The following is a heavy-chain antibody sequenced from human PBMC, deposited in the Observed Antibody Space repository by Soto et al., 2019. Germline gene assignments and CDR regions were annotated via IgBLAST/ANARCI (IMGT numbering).Heavy chain of an antibody. CDR2: IYPGDSDT. CDR1: GYRFTSYW. D-gene: IGHD1-1*01. Sequence: GESLKISCKGSGYRFTSYWIGWVRQMPGKGLEWMGIIYPGDSDTRYSPSFEGQVTISADKSISTAYLQWSSLKASDTAMYYCARRSATIPSYYYGMDVWGQGTTVTVSS. J-gene: IGHJ6*02. CDR3: ARRSATIPSYYYGMDV. V-gene: IGHV5-51*01.